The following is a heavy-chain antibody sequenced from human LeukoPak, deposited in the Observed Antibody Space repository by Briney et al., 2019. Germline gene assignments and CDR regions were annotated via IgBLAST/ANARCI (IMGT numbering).Heavy chain of an antibody. CDR1: GYTFTSYA. V-gene: IGHV7-4-1*02. D-gene: IGHD3/OR15-3a*01. Sequence: ASVKVSCKATGYTFTSYAMNWVRQAPGQGLEWMGWINADTGNPTYAQGFTGRFVFSLDTSVSTAYLQISSLKAEDTAVYYCARVGSGLVSSYDYWGQGTLVTVSS. CDR2: INADTGNP. CDR3: ARVGSGLVSSYDY. J-gene: IGHJ4*02.